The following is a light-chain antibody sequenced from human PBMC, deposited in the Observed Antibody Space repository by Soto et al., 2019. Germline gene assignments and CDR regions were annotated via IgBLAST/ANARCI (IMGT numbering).Light chain of an antibody. CDR1: QTISFS. CDR3: HQDHGYSLT. CDR2: DAS. Sequence: DIQMTQSPSTLSASVGDRVTITCRASQTISFSLAWYQQKPGKAPKLLIYDASTLQSGVPSRFSGSESGTEFILTISGLQPDAFATYYCHQDHGYSLTFGQGTKVEI. J-gene: IGKJ1*01. V-gene: IGKV1-5*01.